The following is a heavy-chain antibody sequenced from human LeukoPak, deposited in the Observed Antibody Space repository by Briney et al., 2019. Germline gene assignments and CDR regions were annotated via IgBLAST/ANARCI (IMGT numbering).Heavy chain of an antibody. CDR2: IYPSGNT. CDR1: GGSFSNHF. CDR3: AREDSGSYYNFYYFYMDV. Sequence: PSETLSLTCSVSGGSFSNHFWSWVRHPPGKGLEWIGRIYPSGNTNYNPSLKSRVTLSVDTSKTQFYLSLSSVTAADTAVYYCAREDSGSYYNFYYFYMDVWGKGTTVTISS. J-gene: IGHJ6*03. D-gene: IGHD3-10*01. V-gene: IGHV4-4*07.